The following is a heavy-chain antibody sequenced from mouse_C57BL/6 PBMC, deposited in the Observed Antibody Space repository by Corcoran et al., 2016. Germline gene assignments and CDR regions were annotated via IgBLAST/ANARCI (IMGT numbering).Heavy chain of an antibody. Sequence: EVQLQQSGPELVKPGASVKISCKASGYTFTDYYMNWVKQSHGKSLEWIGDINPNNGGTSYNQKFKGKATLTVDKSSSTAYMELRSLTFEDSAVYYCARDSYYAFWGQGTLVTVSA. CDR3: ARDSYYAF. V-gene: IGHV1-26*01. D-gene: IGHD2-12*01. CDR1: GYTFTDYY. CDR2: INPNNGGT. J-gene: IGHJ3*01.